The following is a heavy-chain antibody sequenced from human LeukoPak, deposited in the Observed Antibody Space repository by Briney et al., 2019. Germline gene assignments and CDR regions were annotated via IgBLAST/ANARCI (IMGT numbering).Heavy chain of an antibody. CDR1: GGSFSGYY. Sequence: SETLSLTCAVYGGSFSGYYWSWIRQPPGKGLEWIGEINHSGSTNYNPSLKSRVTISVDTSKNQFSLKLSSVTAADTAVYYCARENYGGNSHFDYWGQGTQVTVSS. D-gene: IGHD4-23*01. CDR3: ARENYGGNSHFDY. J-gene: IGHJ4*02. CDR2: INHSGST. V-gene: IGHV4-34*01.